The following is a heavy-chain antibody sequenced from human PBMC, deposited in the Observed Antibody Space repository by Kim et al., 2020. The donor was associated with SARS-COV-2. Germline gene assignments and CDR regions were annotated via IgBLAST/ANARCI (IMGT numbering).Heavy chain of an antibody. Sequence: GGSLRLSCAASGFTFSDYYMSWIRQAPGKGLEWVSYISSSSSYTNYADSVKGRFTISRDNAKNSLYLQMNSLRAEDTAVYYCARDILTGYYGSYYYYGMDVWGQGTTVTVSS. J-gene: IGHJ6*02. CDR1: GFTFSDYY. CDR3: ARDILTGYYGSYYYYGMDV. D-gene: IGHD3-9*01. V-gene: IGHV3-11*05. CDR2: ISSSSSYT.